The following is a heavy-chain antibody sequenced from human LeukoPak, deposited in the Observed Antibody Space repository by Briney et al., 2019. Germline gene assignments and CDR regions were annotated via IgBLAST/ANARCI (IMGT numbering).Heavy chain of an antibody. J-gene: IGHJ4*02. Sequence: GRSLRLSCAASGFTFSSYAMHWVRQAPGKGLGWGVVISYDGSNKYYAHSVKGRFTISRDNSKNTLYLQMNSLRAEDTAVYYCARDWGVSVIREIALMFYDWGQGTLVTVGS. D-gene: IGHD3-16*01. CDR3: ARDWGVSVIREIALMFYD. CDR2: ISYDGSNK. V-gene: IGHV3-30-3*01. CDR1: GFTFSSYA.